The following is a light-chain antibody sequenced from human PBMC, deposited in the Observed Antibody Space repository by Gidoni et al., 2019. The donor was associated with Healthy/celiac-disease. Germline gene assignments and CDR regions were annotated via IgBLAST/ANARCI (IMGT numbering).Light chain of an antibody. CDR1: SSDVGGYHY. CDR2: DVS. Sequence: QYALTQPAPVSGSPGQSITISCTGTSSDVGGYHYVSWYHQHPGKAPKLMIYDVSNRPSGVSNRFSCSKSGNTASLTISGLQAEDVSDYYCSSYTSSCTVFGGGTKLTVL. V-gene: IGLV2-14*01. J-gene: IGLJ3*02. CDR3: SSYTSSCTV.